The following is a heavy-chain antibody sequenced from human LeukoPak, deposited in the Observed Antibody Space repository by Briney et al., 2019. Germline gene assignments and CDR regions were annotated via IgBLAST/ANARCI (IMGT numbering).Heavy chain of an antibody. CDR2: IASSGRNT. V-gene: IGHV3-23*01. Sequence: GGSLRLSCAASGFNFNDAAMTWVRQAPGKALEWVSLIASSGRNTYYTDSVRGRFTISRDNSKNTLSLQMNSLRVEDTAMYYCAKDIQLSAWGLGTMVTVSS. D-gene: IGHD5-24*01. J-gene: IGHJ3*01. CDR3: AKDIQLSA. CDR1: GFNFNDAA.